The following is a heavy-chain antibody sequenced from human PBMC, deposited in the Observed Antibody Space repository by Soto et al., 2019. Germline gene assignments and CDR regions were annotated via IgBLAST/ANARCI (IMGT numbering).Heavy chain of an antibody. CDR1: GGSISSGGYS. CDR3: ARVSPP. V-gene: IGHV4-30-2*01. Sequence: SETLSLTCAVSGGSISSGGYSWSWIRQPPGKGLEWIGYIYHSGSTYYNPSLKSRVTISVDRSKNQFSLKLTSVTAADTAVYFFARVSPPGGEGTLGTVSS. J-gene: IGHJ5*02. CDR2: IYHSGST.